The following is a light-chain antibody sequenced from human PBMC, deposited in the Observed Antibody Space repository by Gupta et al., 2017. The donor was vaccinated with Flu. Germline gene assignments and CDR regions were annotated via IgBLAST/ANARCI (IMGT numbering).Light chain of an antibody. V-gene: IGKV1-39*01. CDR1: QYISTY. Sequence: ITCRASQYISTYLNWYHQKPGRAPTLLIYSTSHLHRGVPSRFSGSGSGTNFSLTISSLQLEDFATYYCQQSFTIARTFGQGTKLEVK. J-gene: IGKJ2*01. CDR2: STS. CDR3: QQSFTIART.